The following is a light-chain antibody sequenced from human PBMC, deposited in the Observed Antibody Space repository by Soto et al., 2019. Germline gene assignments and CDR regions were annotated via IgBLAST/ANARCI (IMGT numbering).Light chain of an antibody. CDR2: EVT. J-gene: IGLJ3*02. CDR3: SSYTTSSPWV. V-gene: IGLV2-14*01. CDR1: SSDVGACDC. Sequence: QSALTQPASVSGSPGQSITISCTGTSSDVGACDCVSWYQQHPGKAPKLMIFEVTNRPSGVSNRFSGSKSGNTASLTISGLLAEDEADYYCSSYTTSSPWVFGGGTKLTVL.